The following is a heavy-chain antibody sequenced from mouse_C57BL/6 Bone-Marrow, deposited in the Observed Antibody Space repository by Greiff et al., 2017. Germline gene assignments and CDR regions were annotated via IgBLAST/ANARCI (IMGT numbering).Heavy chain of an antibody. CDR1: GFTFSSYG. V-gene: IGHV5-6*01. Sequence: EVKLMESGGDLVKPGGSLKLSCAASGFTFSSYGMSWVRQTPDKRLEWVATISSGGSYTYYPDSVKGRFTISRDNAKNTLYLQMSSLKSEDTAMYYCASPRYYYGSSSPFDYWGQGTTLTVSS. CDR2: ISSGGSYT. J-gene: IGHJ2*01. D-gene: IGHD1-1*01. CDR3: ASPRYYYGSSSPFDY.